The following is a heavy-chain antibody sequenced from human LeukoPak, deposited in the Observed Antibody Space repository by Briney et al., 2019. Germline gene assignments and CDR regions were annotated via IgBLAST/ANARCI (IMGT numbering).Heavy chain of an antibody. V-gene: IGHV4-34*01. D-gene: IGHD2-21*01. CDR3: ARDVHSWFDP. J-gene: IGHJ5*02. Sequence: SETLSLTCAVYGGSFSGYYWSWIRQPPGKGLEWIGEINHSGSTNYNPSLKSRVTISVDTSKNQFSLKLSSVTAADTAVYYCARDVHSWFDPWGQGTLVTVSS. CDR2: INHSGST. CDR1: GGSFSGYY.